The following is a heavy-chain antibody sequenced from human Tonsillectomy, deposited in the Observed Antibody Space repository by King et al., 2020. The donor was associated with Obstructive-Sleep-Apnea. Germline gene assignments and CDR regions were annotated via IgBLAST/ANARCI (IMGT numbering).Heavy chain of an antibody. V-gene: IGHV4-39*07. CDR2: IYYSGST. CDR3: ARGPQGLFWSGCPDY. J-gene: IGHJ4*02. CDR1: GGSISSSSYY. Sequence: QLQESGPGLVKPSETLSLTCTVSGGSISSSSYYWGWIRQPPGKGLEWIGSIYYSGSTYYNPSLKSRVTISVDTSKNQFSLKLSSVTAADTAVYYCARGPQGLFWSGCPDYWGQGTLVTVSS. D-gene: IGHD3-3*01.